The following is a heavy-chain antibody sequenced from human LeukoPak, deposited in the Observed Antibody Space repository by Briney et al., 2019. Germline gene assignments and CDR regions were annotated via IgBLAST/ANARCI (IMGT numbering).Heavy chain of an antibody. D-gene: IGHD3-10*01. CDR3: ARDRYGSGSTNWFDP. Sequence: PSETLSLTCTVSGGSISSYYWSWIWQPAGKGLEWIGRIYTSGSTNYNPSLKSRVTISVDKSKNQFSLKLSSVTAADTAVYYCARDRYGSGSTNWFDPWGQGTLVTVSS. J-gene: IGHJ5*02. CDR2: IYTSGST. V-gene: IGHV4-4*07. CDR1: GGSISSYY.